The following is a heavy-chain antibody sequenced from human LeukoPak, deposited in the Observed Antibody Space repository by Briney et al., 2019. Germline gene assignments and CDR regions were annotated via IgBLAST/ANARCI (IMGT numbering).Heavy chain of an antibody. J-gene: IGHJ4*02. V-gene: IGHV1-2*02. CDR2: INPNSGGA. D-gene: IGHD4-23*01. Sequence: ASVKVSCKASGYTFTGYYMHWVRQAPGQGLEWMGWINPNSGGANYAQKFQGRVTMTRDTSISTAYMELSRLRSDDTAVYYCARDIARGRWPTSSFDYWGQGTLVTVSS. CDR1: GYTFTGYY. CDR3: ARDIARGRWPTSSFDY.